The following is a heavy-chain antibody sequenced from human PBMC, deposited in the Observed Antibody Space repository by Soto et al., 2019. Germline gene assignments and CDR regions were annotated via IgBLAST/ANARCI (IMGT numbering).Heavy chain of an antibody. CDR3: AKSQEIGTHFFDS. CDR1: GFTFSGFD. CDR2: IGTAGDT. Sequence: GGSLRLSCEASGFTFSGFDMHWVRQPTGKGLEWVSSIGTAGDTYYAVSVKGRFTTSRDNAKNSLSPQMNSLRAGDMAVYFCAKSQEIGTHFFDSWGQGTQVTVSS. D-gene: IGHD6-13*01. J-gene: IGHJ4*02. V-gene: IGHV3-13*01.